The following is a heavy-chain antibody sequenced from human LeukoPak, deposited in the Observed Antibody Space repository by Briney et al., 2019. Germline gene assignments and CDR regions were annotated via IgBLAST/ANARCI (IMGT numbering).Heavy chain of an antibody. CDR2: INPNSGDT. CDR1: GYTFTGYY. Sequence: ASVKVSCKASGYTFTGYYMHWVRQAPGQGLEWMGWINPNSGDTNYAQKFQGRVTITRSTSISTAYMELSSLRSEDTAVYYCARETSSGWYWFDPWGQGTLVTVSS. CDR3: ARETSSGWYWFDP. V-gene: IGHV1-2*02. J-gene: IGHJ5*02. D-gene: IGHD6-19*01.